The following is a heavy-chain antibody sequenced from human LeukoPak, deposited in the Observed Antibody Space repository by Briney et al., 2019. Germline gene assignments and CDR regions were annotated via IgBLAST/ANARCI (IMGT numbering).Heavy chain of an antibody. CDR1: GFTFINYG. D-gene: IGHD1-26*01. Sequence: GGSLRLSCAASGFTFINYGMHWVRQAPGKGLEWVAVISYDGRNKYYADSVKGRFTISRDNSKNTLYLQMNSLRAEDTAVYYCARDSRRVGATGGSDYWGQGTLVTVSS. CDR3: ARDSRRVGATGGSDY. CDR2: ISYDGRNK. J-gene: IGHJ4*02. V-gene: IGHV3-30*03.